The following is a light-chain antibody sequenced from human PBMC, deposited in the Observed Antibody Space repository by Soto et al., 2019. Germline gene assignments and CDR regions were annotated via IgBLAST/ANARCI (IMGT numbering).Light chain of an antibody. CDR3: CSYRSTSTLV. J-gene: IGLJ2*01. CDR1: SSDIGAYKY. Sequence: QSALTQPASVSGSPGQSVTISCTGTSSDIGAYKYVSWYQQHPGKSPRLMIYEVSNRPSGVSNRFSASKSGNTASLTISGLQAEDEADYYCCSYRSTSTLVFGGGTKVTVL. CDR2: EVS. V-gene: IGLV2-14*01.